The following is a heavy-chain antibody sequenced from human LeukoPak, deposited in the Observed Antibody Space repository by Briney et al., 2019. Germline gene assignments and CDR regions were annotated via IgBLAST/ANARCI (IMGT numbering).Heavy chain of an antibody. J-gene: IGHJ4*02. D-gene: IGHD5/OR15-5a*01. CDR3: ARGWKADGVYVPD. CDR2: IHYSGST. CDR1: GGSISSGDYY. Sequence: PSETLSLTCTVSGGSISSGDYYWSWIRQPPGKGLEWIGYIHYSGSTYHNPSLKSRITISVDTSKNQFSLKLTSVTAADTAVYYCARGWKADGVYVPDWGQGTLVTVSS. V-gene: IGHV4-30-4*01.